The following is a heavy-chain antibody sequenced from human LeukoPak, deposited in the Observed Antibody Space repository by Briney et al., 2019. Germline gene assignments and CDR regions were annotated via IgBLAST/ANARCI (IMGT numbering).Heavy chain of an antibody. J-gene: IGHJ4*02. CDR3: AREEYYASDY. D-gene: IGHD3-3*01. Sequence: GGSLRLSCVDSGSTFSTYSMNWVRRAPGKGLEWVSSISSSSSYIYYGDSVKGRFTISRDNAKNSLYLQMNSLRAEDTAVYYCAREEYYASDYWGQGTLVTVSS. CDR1: GSTFSTYS. CDR2: ISSSSSYI. V-gene: IGHV3-21*04.